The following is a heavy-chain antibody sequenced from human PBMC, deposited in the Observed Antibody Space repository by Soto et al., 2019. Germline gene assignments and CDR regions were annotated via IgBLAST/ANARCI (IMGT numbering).Heavy chain of an antibody. Sequence: QVQLQESGPGLVQPSGTLSLTCSVSGDSISTNNWWTWFRQPPGKGLEWIGEIFHGGNTNYNLSLKRRLTISVDKSKNQFSLRLSSVTAADTALYYCARGAAAATWFDPWGQGTLVTVSS. J-gene: IGHJ5*02. CDR2: IFHGGNT. D-gene: IGHD6-13*01. CDR3: ARGAAAATWFDP. CDR1: GDSISTNNW. V-gene: IGHV4-4*02.